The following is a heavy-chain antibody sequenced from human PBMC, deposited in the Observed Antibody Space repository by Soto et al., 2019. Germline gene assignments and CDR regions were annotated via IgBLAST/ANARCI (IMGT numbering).Heavy chain of an antibody. D-gene: IGHD3-22*01. CDR2: INSDGSST. J-gene: IGHJ4*02. CDR1: GVTFSSYW. V-gene: IGHV3-74*01. CDR3: SRLWLSSGHFDD. Sequence: GGSLRLSCAASGVTFSSYWMHWVRQAPGKGLVWVSRINSDGSSTSYADSVKGRFTISRDNAKNTLYLQMNSLKTEDTAVYFCSRLWLSSGHFDDCGQATPVRVAS.